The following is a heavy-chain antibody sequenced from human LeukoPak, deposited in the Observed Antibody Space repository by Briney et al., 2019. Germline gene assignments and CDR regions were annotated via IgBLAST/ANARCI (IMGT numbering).Heavy chain of an antibody. V-gene: IGHV3-48*04. D-gene: IGHD6-13*01. CDR3: ARVGALSSSWLLY. CDR2: ISSGASTI. CDR1: GFTFSSYS. Sequence: GGSLRLSCAASGFTFSSYSMNWVRQAPGKGLEWVSSISSGASTIYYADSVKGRFTISRDNAKNSLYLQMNSLRAEDTAVYYCARVGALSSSWLLYWGQGTLVTVSS. J-gene: IGHJ4*02.